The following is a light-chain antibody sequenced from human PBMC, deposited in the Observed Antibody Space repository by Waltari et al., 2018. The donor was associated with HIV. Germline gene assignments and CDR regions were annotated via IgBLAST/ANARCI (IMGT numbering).Light chain of an antibody. Sequence: QSVLTQPPSASGTHGQSVTISCSGSGPNIGSNYVYWYQQVPGTAPKLLIFRDRQRPSGVPDRFSASKSGTSASLAISGLRSEDEAHYYCATWDTDLIGVVFGGGTKLTVL. CDR3: ATWDTDLIGVV. CDR1: GPNIGSNY. V-gene: IGLV1-47*01. CDR2: RDR. J-gene: IGLJ2*01.